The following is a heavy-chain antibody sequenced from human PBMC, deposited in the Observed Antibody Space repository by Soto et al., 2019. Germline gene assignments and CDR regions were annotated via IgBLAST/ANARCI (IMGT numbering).Heavy chain of an antibody. V-gene: IGHV5-51*01. CDR3: ARLAYCGGDCYLNDAFDI. CDR2: IYPGDSDT. Sequence: GESLKISCKGSGYSFTSYWIGWVRQMPGKGLEWMGIIYPGDSDTRYSPSFQGQVTISADKSISTAYLQWSSLKASDTAMYYCARLAYCGGDCYLNDAFDIWGQGTMVTVSS. D-gene: IGHD2-21*02. CDR1: GYSFTSYW. J-gene: IGHJ3*02.